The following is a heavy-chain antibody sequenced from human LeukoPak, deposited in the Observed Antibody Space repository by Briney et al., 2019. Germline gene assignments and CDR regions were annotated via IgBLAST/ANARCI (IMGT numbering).Heavy chain of an antibody. CDR2: ISGSGGST. V-gene: IGHV3-23*01. J-gene: IGHJ4*02. D-gene: IGHD3-22*01. CDR3: APHPYYDSSGYGPLDY. Sequence: GGSLRLSCAASGFTFSSYWMSWVRQAPGKGLEWVSAISGSGGSTYYADSVKGRFTISRDNSKNTLYLQMNSLRAEDTAVYYCAPHPYYDSSGYGPLDYWGQGTLVTVSS. CDR1: GFTFSSYW.